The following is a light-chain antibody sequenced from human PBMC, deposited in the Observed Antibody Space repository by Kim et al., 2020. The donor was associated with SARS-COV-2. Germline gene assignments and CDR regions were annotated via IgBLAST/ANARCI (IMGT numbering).Light chain of an antibody. J-gene: IGLJ1*01. CDR2: NNN. CDR1: SSNIGSNH. V-gene: IGLV1-44*01. Sequence: ELTQPPSASGTPGQRVTISCSGGSSNIGSNHVNWYQQLPGTAPKLLIYNNNQRPSGVPDRFSDSKSGTSASLAISGLQSEDEADYYCAAWDDSLNGYVFGTGTKVTVL. CDR3: AAWDDSLNGYV.